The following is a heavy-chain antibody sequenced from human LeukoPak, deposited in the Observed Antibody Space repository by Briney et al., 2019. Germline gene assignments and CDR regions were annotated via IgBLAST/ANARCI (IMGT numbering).Heavy chain of an antibody. CDR2: ISRGSSTQ. V-gene: IGHV3-48*01. Sequence: GGSLRLSCAASGFTFTLYSVNWVPQAPGKGLEWVSYISRGSSTQYYVDSVRGRFTISRDDAKNSLYLQMNSMRVEDTAVYYCARVLGYCSGDNCHAPFDYWGQGTLVTVAS. CDR3: ARVLGYCSGDNCHAPFDY. D-gene: IGHD2-15*01. CDR1: GFTFTLYS. J-gene: IGHJ4*02.